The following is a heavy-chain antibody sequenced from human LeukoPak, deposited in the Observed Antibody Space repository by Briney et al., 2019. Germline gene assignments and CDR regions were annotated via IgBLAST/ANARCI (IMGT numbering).Heavy chain of an antibody. V-gene: IGHV1-69*05. CDR3: ARGSLGDVGELVDY. Sequence: ASVKVSCKTSGGTFSSYAISWVRQAPGQGLEWMGGIITIFGTAKYAQKFQGRVTITRNTSISTAYMELSSLRSEDTAVYYCARGSLGDVGELVDYWGQGTLVTVSS. D-gene: IGHD3-10*01. CDR2: IITIFGTA. J-gene: IGHJ4*02. CDR1: GGTFSSYA.